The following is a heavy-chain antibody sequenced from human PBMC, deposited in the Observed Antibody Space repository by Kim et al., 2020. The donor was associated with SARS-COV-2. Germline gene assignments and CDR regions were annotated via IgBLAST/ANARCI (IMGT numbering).Heavy chain of an antibody. CDR2: INAGNGNT. Sequence: ASVKVSCKASGYTFTSYAMHWVRQAPGQRLEWMGWINAGNGNTKYSQKFQGRVTITRDTSASTAYMELSSLRSEDTAVYYCARGDILTGYYRPWGQGTLVTVSS. CDR1: GYTFTSYA. CDR3: ARGDILTGYYRP. J-gene: IGHJ5*02. V-gene: IGHV1-3*01. D-gene: IGHD3-9*01.